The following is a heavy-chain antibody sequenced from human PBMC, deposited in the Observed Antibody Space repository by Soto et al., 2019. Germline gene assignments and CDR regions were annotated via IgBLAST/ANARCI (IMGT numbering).Heavy chain of an antibody. CDR1: GGTFSSYA. V-gene: IGHV1-69*13. CDR2: IIPIFGTA. CDR3: ASEVPAAQNWFDP. Sequence: SVKVSCKASGGTFSSYAISWVRQAPGQGLEWMGGIIPIFGTANYTQKFQGRVTITADESTSTAYMELSSLRSEDTAVYYCASEVPAAQNWFDPWGQGTLVTVSS. J-gene: IGHJ5*02. D-gene: IGHD2-2*01.